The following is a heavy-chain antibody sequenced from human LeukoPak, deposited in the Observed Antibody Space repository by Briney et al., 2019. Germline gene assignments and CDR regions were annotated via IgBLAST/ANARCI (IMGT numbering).Heavy chain of an antibody. D-gene: IGHD2-21*02. CDR3: AKGLGDFGRTGAFDI. Sequence: PGGSLRLSCAASGFTFSSYALSWVRQAPGNGLEWVAAINGGGTGTHYADSVKGRFTISRDNSKNTLYLQMNSLRDEDTAVYYCAKGLGDFGRTGAFDIWGQGTMVTVSS. CDR1: GFTFSSYA. J-gene: IGHJ3*02. V-gene: IGHV3-23*01. CDR2: INGGGTGT.